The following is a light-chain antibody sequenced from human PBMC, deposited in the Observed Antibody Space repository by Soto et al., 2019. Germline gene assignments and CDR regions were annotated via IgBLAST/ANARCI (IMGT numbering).Light chain of an antibody. CDR2: DAS. V-gene: IGKV1-5*01. CDR3: QQYNGYRTWT. Sequence: DIQMTQSPATLSASVGDRVSITCRASQDISRWLAWYQQKPGKAPKVLIWDASSLQGGVPSRFTGSGSGTEFTLTINGLQPDDFATYYCQQYNGYRTWTFGQGTKVDIK. CDR1: QDISRW. J-gene: IGKJ1*01.